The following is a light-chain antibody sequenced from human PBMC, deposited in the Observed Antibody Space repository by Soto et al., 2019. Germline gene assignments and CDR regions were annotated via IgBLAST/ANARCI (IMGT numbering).Light chain of an antibody. CDR2: DVS. CDR3: KQFDRYSWT. V-gene: IGKV1-5*01. CDR1: QSFSNW. Sequence: DIQMTQSPSTLSASLGERVTITCRASQSFSNWLAWYQQKPGKAPRLLIYDVSSLESGVPSRFSGSASGKEFILTISSLQPDDFATYYCKQFDRYSWTFGQGTTVKMK. J-gene: IGKJ1*01.